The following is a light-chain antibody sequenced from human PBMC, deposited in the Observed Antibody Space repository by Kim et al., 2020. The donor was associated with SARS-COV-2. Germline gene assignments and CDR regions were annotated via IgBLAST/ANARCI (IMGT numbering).Light chain of an antibody. CDR2: KAS. Sequence: DIQMTQSPSTLSASVGDRVTITCRASQSISIWLAWYQQKPGRAPKLLMYKASSLESGVPSRFSGSGSGTEFTLTISSLQPDDFATYYCQQYNSYSRAFGQGTKVDIK. CDR3: QQYNSYSRA. V-gene: IGKV1-5*03. CDR1: QSISIW. J-gene: IGKJ1*01.